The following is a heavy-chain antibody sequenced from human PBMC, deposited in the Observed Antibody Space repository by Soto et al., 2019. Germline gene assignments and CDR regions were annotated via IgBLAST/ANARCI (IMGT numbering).Heavy chain of an antibody. V-gene: IGHV1-3*01. CDR1: GYTFTSYA. Sequence: GASVKVSCKASGYTFTSYAMHWVRQAPGQRLERMGWINAGTGHTKYSQKFQGRVTITRDTSASTAYMELSGLRSEDTAVYYCAAIIVATKGFDYWGQGTLVTVSS. CDR2: INAGTGHT. D-gene: IGHD5-12*01. J-gene: IGHJ4*02. CDR3: AAIIVATKGFDY.